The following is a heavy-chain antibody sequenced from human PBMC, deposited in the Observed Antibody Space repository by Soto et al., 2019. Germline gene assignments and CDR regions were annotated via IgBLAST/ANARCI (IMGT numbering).Heavy chain of an antibody. CDR1: GGSFSGYY. D-gene: IGHD3-9*01. Sequence: ASETLSLTCAVYGGSFSGYYWSWIRQPPGKGLEWIGEINHSGSTNYNPSLKSRVTISVDTSKNQFSLKLSSVTAADTAVYYCAVRYFDWLSKPLDYWGQGTLVTVSS. CDR3: AVRYFDWLSKPLDY. CDR2: INHSGST. V-gene: IGHV4-34*01. J-gene: IGHJ4*02.